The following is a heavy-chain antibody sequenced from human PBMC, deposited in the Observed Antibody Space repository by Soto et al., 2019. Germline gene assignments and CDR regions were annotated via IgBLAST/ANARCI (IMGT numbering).Heavy chain of an antibody. CDR3: ATYSSRSLYHYYGMDV. V-gene: IGHV1-46*01. D-gene: IGHD6-13*01. J-gene: IGHJ6*02. CDR1: GYTFTSYY. CDR2: INPSGGST. Sequence: ASVKVSCKASGYTFTSYYMHWVRQAPGQGLEWMGIINPSGGSTSYAQKFQGRVTMTRDTSTSTVYMELSSLRSEDTAVYYCATYSSRSLYHYYGMDVWGQGTTVTVSS.